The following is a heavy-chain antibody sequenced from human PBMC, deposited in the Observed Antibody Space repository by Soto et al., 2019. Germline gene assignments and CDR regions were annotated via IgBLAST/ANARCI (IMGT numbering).Heavy chain of an antibody. CDR1: GGSISSYY. V-gene: IGHV4-59*01. J-gene: IGHJ3*02. CDR3: GRNIAAFPPNDAFDI. D-gene: IGHD6-13*01. CDR2: IYYSGST. Sequence: SETLSLTCTLSGGSISSYYWSWIRQPPGKGLEWIGYIYYSGSTNYSPSLKSRVTISVDTSKNQFSLKLSSVTAADTAVYYCGRNIAAFPPNDAFDIWGQGTMVTVSS.